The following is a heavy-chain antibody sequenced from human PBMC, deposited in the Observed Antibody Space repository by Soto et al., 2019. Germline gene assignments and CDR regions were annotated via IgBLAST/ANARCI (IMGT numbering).Heavy chain of an antibody. J-gene: IGHJ6*03. D-gene: IGHD6-19*01. Sequence: GGSLRLSCAASGFTFSNFWMSWVRQAPGKGLEWVANIKQDGSEKYYVYSVKGRFTISRDNAKNSLYLQMTSLRVEDTAVYYCAGDLKQAVAARVGLWGRDFDYYYYMDVWGKGTTVTVSS. CDR3: AGDLKQAVAARVGLWGRDFDYYYYMDV. CDR2: IKQDGSEK. V-gene: IGHV3-7*01. CDR1: GFTFSNFW.